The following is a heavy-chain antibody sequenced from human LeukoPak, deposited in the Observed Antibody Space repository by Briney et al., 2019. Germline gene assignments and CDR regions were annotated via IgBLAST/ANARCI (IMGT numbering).Heavy chain of an antibody. CDR1: GFTFSSYA. J-gene: IGHJ3*01. Sequence: PGGSLRLSCAASGFTFSSYAMSWVRQAPGKGLEWVSAISGSGGSTYYADSVKGRFTISRDNSKNTLYLQMNSLRAEDTAVYYCARETALGYCSSTSCPGVWGQGTMVTVSS. D-gene: IGHD2-2*01. CDR2: ISGSGGST. V-gene: IGHV3-23*01. CDR3: ARETALGYCSSTSCPGV.